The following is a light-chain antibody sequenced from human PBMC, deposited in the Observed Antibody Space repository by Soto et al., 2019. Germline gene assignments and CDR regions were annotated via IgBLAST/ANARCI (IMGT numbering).Light chain of an antibody. CDR1: QSVRTN. Sequence: IVITLSPATLSVSTRERASLSCRASQSVRTNLAWYQQKPAQARGLLIYDASTRATGIPARFSGSGSGTEFTLTITSLQSEDFAVYYCQQYKNWPLRTFCGGTKVDI. CDR3: QQYKNWPLRT. J-gene: IGKJ4*01. V-gene: IGKV3-15*01. CDR2: DAS.